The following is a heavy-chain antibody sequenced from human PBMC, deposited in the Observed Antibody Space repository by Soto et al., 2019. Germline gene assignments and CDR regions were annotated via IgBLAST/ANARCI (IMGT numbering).Heavy chain of an antibody. CDR2: ISGRGGST. D-gene: IGHD3-22*01. V-gene: IGHV3-23*01. J-gene: IGHJ4*02. CDR3: AKEFTYSYDSSGYEGYYFDY. Sequence: EVQLLESGGGLVQPGGSLRLSCAASGFTFSSYAMSWVRQAPGKGLEWVAAISGRGGSTYYADSVKGRFTISRDNSKNTLYLQMNSLRAEDTAVYYCAKEFTYSYDSSGYEGYYFDYWGQGTLVTVSS. CDR1: GFTFSSYA.